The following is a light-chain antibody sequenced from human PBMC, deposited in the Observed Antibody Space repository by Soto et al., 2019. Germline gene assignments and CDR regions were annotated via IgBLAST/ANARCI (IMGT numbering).Light chain of an antibody. V-gene: IGKV1-39*01. CDR1: QTISDY. CDR2: AAS. J-gene: IGKJ1*01. CDR3: QQSFSTPRT. Sequence: DIQMTQSPSSLSASIGDRVTITCRASQTISDYLNWYQQKPGKAPKLLIYAASSLQGGVPSRFSGSDSGTNFTLTISGLQPEDLATYSCQQSFSTPRTFGQGTKVEIK.